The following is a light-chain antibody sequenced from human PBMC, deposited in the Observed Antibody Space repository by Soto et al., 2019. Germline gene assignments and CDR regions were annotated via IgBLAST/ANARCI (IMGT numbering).Light chain of an antibody. CDR3: QQRSHWPPWT. J-gene: IGKJ1*01. CDR2: GAS. CDR1: ENVRTF. Sequence: EVVLTQSPATLSLSPGERATLSCRASENVRTFVDWYQQKPGQAPRLLIYGASNRATGIPARFSGSGSGTDFTLTSSNLEPEDFAVYYCQQRSHWPPWTFGQGTRVEIQ. V-gene: IGKV3-11*01.